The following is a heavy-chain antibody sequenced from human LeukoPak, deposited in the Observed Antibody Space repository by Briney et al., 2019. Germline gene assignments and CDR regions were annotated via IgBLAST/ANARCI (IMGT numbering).Heavy chain of an antibody. CDR2: ISSSGSTI. CDR1: GFTFSDYY. D-gene: IGHD3-3*01. V-gene: IGHV3-11*01. Sequence: GGSLRLSCAASGFTFSDYYMSWIRQAPGKGLEWVSYISSSGSTIYYADSVKGRFAISRDNAKNSLYLQMNSLRAEDTAVYYCAKYRAGVVYDAFDIWGQGTMVTVSS. J-gene: IGHJ3*02. CDR3: AKYRAGVVYDAFDI.